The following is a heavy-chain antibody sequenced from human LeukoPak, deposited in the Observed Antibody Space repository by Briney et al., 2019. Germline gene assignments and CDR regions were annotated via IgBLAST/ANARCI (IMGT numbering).Heavy chain of an antibody. CDR2: IIPIFGTA. Sequence: ASVKLSCKASGGAFSIYAISWVRQAPGQGLEWMGGIIPIFGTANYAQKFQGRVTITTDESTSTAYMELSSLRSEDTAVYYCARGPELERFDYWGQGTLVTVSS. CDR3: ARGPELERFDY. V-gene: IGHV1-69*05. J-gene: IGHJ4*02. D-gene: IGHD1-1*01. CDR1: GGAFSIYA.